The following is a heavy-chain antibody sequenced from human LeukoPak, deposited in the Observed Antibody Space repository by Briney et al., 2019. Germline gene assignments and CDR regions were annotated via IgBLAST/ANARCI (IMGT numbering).Heavy chain of an antibody. CDR2: ISGEASTS. CDR1: GFTFSSYW. D-gene: IGHD6-13*01. CDR3: ARGETTSSWSTFDY. J-gene: IGHJ4*02. V-gene: IGHV3-74*01. Sequence: GGSLRLSCAASGFTFSSYWIHWVRQVPGKGPVGVSQISGEASTSLYADSVKGRFTISRDNAKNTVYLQMNNLRAEDTAVYYCARGETTSSWSTFDYWGQGTLVTVSS.